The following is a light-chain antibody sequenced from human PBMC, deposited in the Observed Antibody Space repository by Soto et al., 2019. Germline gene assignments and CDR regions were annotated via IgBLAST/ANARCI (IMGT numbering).Light chain of an antibody. CDR3: QQYNSWPPIT. V-gene: IGKV3-15*01. CDR2: GAS. Sequence: EIVMTQSPATLSVSQGERVTLSCRASQSISTKLAWYQQKPGQAPRLLMYGASTRAAGFPARFSGSGSGTEFTLNISSLQSEDFAVYFCQQYNSWPPITFGQGTRLEIK. CDR1: QSISTK. J-gene: IGKJ5*01.